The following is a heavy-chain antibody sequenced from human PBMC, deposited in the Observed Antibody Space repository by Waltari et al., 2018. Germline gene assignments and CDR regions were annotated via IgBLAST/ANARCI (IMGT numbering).Heavy chain of an antibody. CDR1: GFTFTNYA. CDR3: AKEKRISYYDSSGQFDY. CDR2: IYSGGDT. D-gene: IGHD3-22*01. Sequence: EVQLLESGGGLVTPGGSLRLSCAASGFTFTNYAMSWVRQATGKGLEWVSVIYSGGDTYYADSVKGRFTISRDNSKNTLYLQMNSLRAEDTAVYFCAKEKRISYYDSSGQFDYWGQGTLVTVSS. J-gene: IGHJ4*02. V-gene: IGHV3-23*03.